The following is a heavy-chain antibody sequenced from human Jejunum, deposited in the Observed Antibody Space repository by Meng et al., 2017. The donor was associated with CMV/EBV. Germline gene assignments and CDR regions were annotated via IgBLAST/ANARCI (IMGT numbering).Heavy chain of an antibody. D-gene: IGHD3-16*02. Sequence: VSGEYISDYYWSWIRQSPGKGLEWIGYIYYSGSTRYNPSLEGRVGISIDSSRKHFSLKMTSVTAADTATYYCARDNGDYYYGMDVWCPGATVTVSS. V-gene: IGHV4-59*01. CDR3: ARDNGDYYYGMDV. CDR1: GEYISDYY. J-gene: IGHJ6*02. CDR2: IYYSGST.